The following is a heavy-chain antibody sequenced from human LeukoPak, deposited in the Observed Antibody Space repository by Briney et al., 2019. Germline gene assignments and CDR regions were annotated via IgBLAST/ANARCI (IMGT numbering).Heavy chain of an antibody. D-gene: IGHD3-3*01. CDR3: ARLEEDFWSGKPAIAIDY. V-gene: IGHV4-38-2*01. CDR2: IYHSGST. Sequence: SETLSLTCAVSGYSISSGYYWGWIRQPPGKGLEWIGSIYHSGSTYYNPSLKSRVTMSVDTSKNQFSLKLSSVTAADTAVYYCARLEEDFWSGKPAIAIDYWGQGTLVTVSS. J-gene: IGHJ4*02. CDR1: GYSISSGYY.